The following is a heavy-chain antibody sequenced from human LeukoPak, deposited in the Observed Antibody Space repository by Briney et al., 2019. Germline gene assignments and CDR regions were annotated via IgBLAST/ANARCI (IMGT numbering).Heavy chain of an antibody. CDR2: IIPIFGTA. Sequence: EASVKVSCTASGGTFSSYAISWVRQAPGQGLEWMGGIIPIFGTANYAQKFQGRVTITADESTSTAYMELSSLRSEDTAVYYCARPVANSYYYYYGMDVWGQGTTVTVSS. CDR3: ARPVANSYYYYYGMDV. CDR1: GGTFSSYA. V-gene: IGHV1-69*13. J-gene: IGHJ6*02. D-gene: IGHD2-15*01.